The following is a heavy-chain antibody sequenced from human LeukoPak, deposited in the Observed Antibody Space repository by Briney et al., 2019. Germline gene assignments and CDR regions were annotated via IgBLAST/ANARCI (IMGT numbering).Heavy chain of an antibody. CDR3: TRGHWGLQS. CDR1: GASVADYY. D-gene: IGHD7-27*01. Sequence: SETLSLTCTVSGASVADYYWSWIRQSPGKGLEWISYIHHSGNSDYNPSLRSRVTTSLDTSKNQFSLNLISVTAADTAVYYCTRGHWGLQSWSQGTLVTVSS. J-gene: IGHJ5*02. CDR2: IHHSGNS. V-gene: IGHV4-59*02.